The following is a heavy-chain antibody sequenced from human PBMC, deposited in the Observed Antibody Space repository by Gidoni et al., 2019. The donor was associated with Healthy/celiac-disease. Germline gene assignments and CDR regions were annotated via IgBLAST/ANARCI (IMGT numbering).Heavy chain of an antibody. Sequence: QVQLVESGGGVFQPGGSLRLSCAAPGFTFSSYGMHWFRQAPGKGLEWVAVISYDGSNKYYADSVKGRFTISRDNSKNTLYLQMNSLRAEDTAVYYCANEYSSGWSFDYWGQGTLVTVSS. CDR2: ISYDGSNK. CDR1: GFTFSSYG. V-gene: IGHV3-30*18. CDR3: ANEYSSGWSFDY. J-gene: IGHJ4*02. D-gene: IGHD6-19*01.